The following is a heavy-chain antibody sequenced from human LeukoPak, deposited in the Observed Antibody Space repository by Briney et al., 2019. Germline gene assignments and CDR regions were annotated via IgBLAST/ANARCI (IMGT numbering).Heavy chain of an antibody. CDR3: ARGPRRMVRGRYYYMDV. CDR2: MNPNSGNT. D-gene: IGHD3-10*01. J-gene: IGHJ6*03. V-gene: IGHV1-8*02. Sequence: ASVKVSCKASGGTFSSYAISWVRQAPGQGLEWMGWMNPNSGNTGYAQKFQGRVTMTRNTSISTAYMELSSLRSEDTAVYYCARGPRRMVRGRYYYMDVWGKGTTVTISS. CDR1: GGTFSSYA.